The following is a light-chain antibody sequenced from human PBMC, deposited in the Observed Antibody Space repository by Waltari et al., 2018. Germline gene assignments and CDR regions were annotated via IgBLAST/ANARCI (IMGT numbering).Light chain of an antibody. Sequence: QPVLTQPTSLSASPGASARLTCTLNSVINVGSFSMFWYQQKPGSPPRFLLYHFSDSSSHQASGVSSRFSGSKDVSANAGLLLISGLQSEDEADYYCAIWHNSAWVFGGGTRLTVL. V-gene: IGLV5-39*01. J-gene: IGLJ3*02. CDR3: AIWHNSAWV. CDR2: HFSDSSS. CDR1: SVINVGSFS.